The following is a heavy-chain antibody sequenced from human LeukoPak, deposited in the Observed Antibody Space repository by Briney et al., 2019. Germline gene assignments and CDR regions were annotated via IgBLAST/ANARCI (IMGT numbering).Heavy chain of an antibody. Sequence: GGSLRLSCAASGFTFNTYIMNWVRQAPGKGLEWVSSISTSSSYIYYADSVKGRFTISRDNAKNSPYLQMNSLRAEDTAVYYCARSRPVAVAGTWAFDIWGQGTMVTVSS. D-gene: IGHD6-19*01. V-gene: IGHV3-21*01. CDR1: GFTFNTYI. J-gene: IGHJ3*02. CDR3: ARSRPVAVAGTWAFDI. CDR2: ISTSSSYI.